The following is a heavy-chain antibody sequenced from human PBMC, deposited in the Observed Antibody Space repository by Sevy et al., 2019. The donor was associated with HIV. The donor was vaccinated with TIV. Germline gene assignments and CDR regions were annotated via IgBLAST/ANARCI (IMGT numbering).Heavy chain of an antibody. J-gene: IGHJ4*02. CDR1: GFTFDDYA. D-gene: IGHD5-12*01. CDR2: ISWNSGSI. V-gene: IGHV3-9*01. CDR3: AKDIGGYSGYDFFGGFDY. Sequence: GGSLRLSCAASGFTFDDYAMHWVRQAPGKGLEWVSGISWNSGSIGYADSVKGRFTISRDNPKNSLYLQMNSLRAEDTALYYCAKDIGGYSGYDFFGGFDYWGQGTLVTVSS.